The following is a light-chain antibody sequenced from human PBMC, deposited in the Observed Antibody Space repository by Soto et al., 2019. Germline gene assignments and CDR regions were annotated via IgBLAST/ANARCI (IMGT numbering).Light chain of an antibody. CDR2: WAS. Sequence: DIVMTQSPDSLAVSLGERATLNCESSQSVLFTSNNKNYLAWYQQKPGQPPKLLLSWASARESGVPERFSGSGSGTLFTLSISSLQAEDVAVYYCQQYYTLPLTFGGGTKVDIK. J-gene: IGKJ4*01. CDR1: QSVLFTSNNKNY. V-gene: IGKV4-1*01. CDR3: QQYYTLPLT.